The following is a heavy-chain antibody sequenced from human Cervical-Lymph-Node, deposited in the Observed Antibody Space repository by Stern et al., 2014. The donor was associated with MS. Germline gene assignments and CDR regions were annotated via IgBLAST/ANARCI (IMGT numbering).Heavy chain of an antibody. J-gene: IGHJ4*02. Sequence: EVQLVESGAEVKKPGESLKISCKGSGYSFTNYWIGWVRQMPGKGLEWMGIIYPGDSDTTYSPSFQGQVTISADKSITTAYLQWSSLRASDTGMYYCARSITTAGVLFAYWGQGTPVTVSS. D-gene: IGHD1-14*01. CDR2: IYPGDSDT. CDR3: ARSITTAGVLFAY. V-gene: IGHV5-51*01. CDR1: GYSFTNYW.